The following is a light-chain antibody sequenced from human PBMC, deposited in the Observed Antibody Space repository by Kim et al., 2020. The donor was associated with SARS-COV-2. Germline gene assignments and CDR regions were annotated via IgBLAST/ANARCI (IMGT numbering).Light chain of an antibody. CDR3: MQALQTNT. Sequence: DVIMTQSPLSLPVTLGQPASISCRSSQSLVFSDGKTYLNWFHQRPGQSPRRLIYKVSNRDSGVPDRFSGSGSGTDFTLKISRVEAEDVGVYYCMQALQTNTFGQGTKLEI. V-gene: IGKV2-30*01. J-gene: IGKJ2*01. CDR2: KVS. CDR1: QSLVFSDGKTY.